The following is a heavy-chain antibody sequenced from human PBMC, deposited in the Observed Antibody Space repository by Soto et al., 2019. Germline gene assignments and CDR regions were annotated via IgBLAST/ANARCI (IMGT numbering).Heavy chain of an antibody. CDR1: GGSISSGGYY. D-gene: IGHD2-2*01. Sequence: SETLSLTCTVSGGSISSGGYYWSWIRQHPGKGLEWIGYIYYSGSTYYNPSLKSRVTISVDTSKNQFSLKLSSVTAADTAVYYCARAKYYCSSTSCYYNWFDPWGQGTPVTVS. CDR3: ARAKYYCSSTSCYYNWFDP. J-gene: IGHJ5*02. V-gene: IGHV4-31*03. CDR2: IYYSGST.